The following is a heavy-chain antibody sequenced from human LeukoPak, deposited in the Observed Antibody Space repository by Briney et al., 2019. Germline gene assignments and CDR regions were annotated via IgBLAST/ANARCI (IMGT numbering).Heavy chain of an antibody. CDR2: INPNSGGT. J-gene: IGHJ4*02. D-gene: IGHD6-19*01. CDR1: GHLFHDFY. V-gene: IGHV1/OR15-1*04. Sequence: GAPGNGPFKAFGHLFHDFYFPWVRPAPGQGLGWMGSINPNSGGTKYAQKFQGRVTMTRDTSISTAYMELSSLRSEDTAVYYCAREEIAVAGTSVDYWGQGTLVTVSS. CDR3: AREEIAVAGTSVDY.